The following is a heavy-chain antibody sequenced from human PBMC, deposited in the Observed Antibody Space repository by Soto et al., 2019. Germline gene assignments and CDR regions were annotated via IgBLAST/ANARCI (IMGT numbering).Heavy chain of an antibody. CDR3: AKSYSSGWYGYFDY. CDR1: GFPFSSYS. J-gene: IGHJ4*02. CDR2: ISGSGGST. V-gene: IGHV3-23*01. D-gene: IGHD6-19*01. Sequence: GGSLSLSCAASGFPFSSYSMSWVRQAPGKGLEWVSAISGSGGSTYYADSVKGRFTISRDNSKNTLYLQMNGLRAEDTAVYYCAKSYSSGWYGYFDYWGQGTLVTVSS.